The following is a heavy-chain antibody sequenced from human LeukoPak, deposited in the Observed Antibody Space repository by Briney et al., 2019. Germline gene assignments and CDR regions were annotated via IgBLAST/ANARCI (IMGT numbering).Heavy chain of an antibody. J-gene: IGHJ4*02. Sequence: KASQTLSLTCTVSGGSISSGDYYWSWIRQPPGKGLEWIGYIYYSGSTYYNPSLKSRVTISVDTSKNQFSLKLSSVTAADTAVYYCARDGSNYDFWSGYYGGIDYWGQGTLVTVSS. D-gene: IGHD3-3*01. CDR3: ARDGSNYDFWSGYYGGIDY. CDR2: IYYSGST. CDR1: GGSISSGDYY. V-gene: IGHV4-30-4*01.